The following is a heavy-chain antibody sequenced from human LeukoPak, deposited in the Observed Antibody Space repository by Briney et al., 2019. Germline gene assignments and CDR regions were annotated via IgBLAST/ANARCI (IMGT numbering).Heavy chain of an antibody. CDR1: GYTFTGYY. V-gene: IGHV1-2*02. CDR3: ARVYRQQLVRAFDI. D-gene: IGHD6-13*01. J-gene: IGHJ3*02. Sequence: ASVKVSCEASGYTFTGYYMHWVRQAPGQGHEWMGWINPNSGGTNYAQKFRGRVTMTRDTSISTAYMELSRLRSDDTAVYYCARVYRQQLVRAFDIWGQGTMVTVSS. CDR2: INPNSGGT.